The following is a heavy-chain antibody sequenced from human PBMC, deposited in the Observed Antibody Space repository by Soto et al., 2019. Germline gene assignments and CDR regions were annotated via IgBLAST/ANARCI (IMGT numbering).Heavy chain of an antibody. D-gene: IGHD3-9*01. CDR3: ARSLTLRYFDWLPPHFDY. CDR2: INAGNGNT. V-gene: IGHV1-3*01. Sequence: ASVKVSCKASRGTFSSYAMHWVRQAPGQRLEWMGWINAGNGNTKYSQKFQGRVTITRDTSASTAYMELSSLRSEDTAVYYCARSLTLRYFDWLPPHFDYWGQGTLVTVSS. CDR1: RGTFSSYA. J-gene: IGHJ4*02.